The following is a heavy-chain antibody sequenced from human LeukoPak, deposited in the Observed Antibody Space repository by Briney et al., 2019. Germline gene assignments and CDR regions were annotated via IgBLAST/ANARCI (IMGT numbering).Heavy chain of an antibody. J-gene: IGHJ4*02. Sequence: SETLSLTCTVSGGSISSGDYYWSWIRQPPGKGLEWIGEINHSGSTNYNPSLKSRVTISVDTSKNQFSLKLSSVTAADTAVYYCARGFQYSSGWYERYYFDYWGQGTLVTVSS. CDR1: GGSISSGDYY. CDR3: ARGFQYSSGWYERYYFDY. D-gene: IGHD6-19*01. V-gene: IGHV4-39*07. CDR2: INHSGST.